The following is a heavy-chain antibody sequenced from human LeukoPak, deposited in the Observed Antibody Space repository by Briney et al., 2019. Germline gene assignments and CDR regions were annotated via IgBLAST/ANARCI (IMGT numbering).Heavy chain of an antibody. V-gene: IGHV1-18*01. J-gene: IGHJ4*02. CDR3: ARVWGGGVGYCSSTSCYPDY. Sequence: GASVKVSCKASGYTFTSYGISWVRQAPGQGLEWMGWISAYNGNTNYAQKLQGRVTMTTDTSTSTAYMELRSLRSDGTAVYYCARVWGGGVGYCSSTSCYPDYWGQGTLVTVSS. D-gene: IGHD2-2*01. CDR1: GYTFTSYG. CDR2: ISAYNGNT.